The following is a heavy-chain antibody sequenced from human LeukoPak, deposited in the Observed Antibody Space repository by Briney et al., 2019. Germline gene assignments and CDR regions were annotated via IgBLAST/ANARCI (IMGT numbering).Heavy chain of an antibody. Sequence: PSETLSLTCTVSGYSISSGYYWGWIRQPPGKGLEWIGSIYHSGSTYYNPSLKSRVTISVDTSKNQFSLKLSSVTAADTAVYYCARDRHSSSWYHTPHNWFDPWGQGTLVTVSS. CDR1: GYSISSGYY. V-gene: IGHV4-38-2*02. J-gene: IGHJ5*02. CDR2: IYHSGST. D-gene: IGHD6-13*01. CDR3: ARDRHSSSWYHTPHNWFDP.